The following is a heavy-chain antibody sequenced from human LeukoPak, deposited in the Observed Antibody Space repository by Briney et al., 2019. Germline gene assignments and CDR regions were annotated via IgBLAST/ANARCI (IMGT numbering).Heavy chain of an antibody. CDR3: ARGILSGYYFDS. V-gene: IGHV4-34*01. D-gene: IGHD2-15*01. J-gene: IGHJ4*02. CDR2: IHYSGSA. Sequence: SETLSLTCAVYGGSFSGYYWSWIRQSPGKGLEWVAEIHYSGSASYNPSLKSRVTISGDPSKNHVSLTVTSVTAADTAEYYCARGILSGYYFDSWGQGSLSPSPQ. CDR1: GGSFSGYY.